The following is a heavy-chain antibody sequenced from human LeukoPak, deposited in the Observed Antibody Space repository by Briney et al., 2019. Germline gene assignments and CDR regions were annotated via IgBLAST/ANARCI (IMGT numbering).Heavy chain of an antibody. J-gene: IGHJ5*02. V-gene: IGHV4-34*01. Sequence: SETLSLTCAVYGGSFSGYYWSWIRQPPGKGLEWIGEINHSGSTNYNPSLKSRVTISVDTSKNQFSLKLSSVTAADTAVYYCARTGYCSSTSCYEDNWFDPWGQGTLVTVSS. CDR2: INHSGST. CDR1: GGSFSGYY. D-gene: IGHD2-2*01. CDR3: ARTGYCSSTSCYEDNWFDP.